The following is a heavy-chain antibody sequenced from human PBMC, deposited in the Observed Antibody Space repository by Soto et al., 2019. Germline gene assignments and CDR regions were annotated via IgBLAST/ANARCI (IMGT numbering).Heavy chain of an antibody. J-gene: IGHJ6*01. CDR3: ARAVTWGLDV. D-gene: IGHD3-10*01. Sequence: EVQLVESGGGLVQPGGSLRLSCAASGFTFSLYSMSWVRQAPGKGLEWVSYISRSSTGIHYADSVKGRFTISRDDVTNSLHLHMNSLRDGDTAVYYCARAVTWGLDVWGQGTPVSISS. CDR1: GFTFSLYS. V-gene: IGHV3-48*02. CDR2: ISRSSTGI.